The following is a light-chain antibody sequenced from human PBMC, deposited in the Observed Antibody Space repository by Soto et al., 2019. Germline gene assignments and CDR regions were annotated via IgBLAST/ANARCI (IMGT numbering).Light chain of an antibody. V-gene: IGKV3-15*01. CDR3: QHYNAWPPAFT. CDR2: GAS. Sequence: EILMTQSPATLSVSPGERATLSCRASQSLSRNLAWYQQKPGQAPRLLIYGASTRASGIPARFSSVGSGTEFTLTISSLQSEDFALYYCQHYNAWPPAFTYGPGTKGDL. J-gene: IGKJ3*01. CDR1: QSLSRN.